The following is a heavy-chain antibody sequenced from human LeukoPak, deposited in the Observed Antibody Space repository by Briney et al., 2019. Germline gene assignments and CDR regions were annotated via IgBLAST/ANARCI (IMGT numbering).Heavy chain of an antibody. CDR3: ARSGYGLYYYYGMDV. CDR2: IYSGGNT. Sequence: GGSLRLSCAASGFTVSSNYMSWVRQAPGKGLEWVSVIYSGGNTYYADAVKGRFTISRDNSKNTLYLQMNSLRAEDTAVYYCARSGYGLYYYYGMDVWGQGTTVTVSS. CDR1: GFTVSSNY. D-gene: IGHD2-15*01. J-gene: IGHJ6*02. V-gene: IGHV3-53*01.